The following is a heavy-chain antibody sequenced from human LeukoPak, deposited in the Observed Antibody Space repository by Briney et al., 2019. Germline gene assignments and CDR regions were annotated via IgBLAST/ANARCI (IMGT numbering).Heavy chain of an antibody. Sequence: ASVKVSCKASGYTFTSYYMHWVRQAPGQGLEWMGIINPSGGSTSYAQKFQGRVTMTRDTPTSTVYMELSSLRSEDTAVYYCARQYGYGYGRYYFDYWGQGTLVTVSS. V-gene: IGHV1-46*01. CDR2: INPSGGST. CDR3: ARQYGYGYGRYYFDY. J-gene: IGHJ4*02. D-gene: IGHD5-18*01. CDR1: GYTFTSYY.